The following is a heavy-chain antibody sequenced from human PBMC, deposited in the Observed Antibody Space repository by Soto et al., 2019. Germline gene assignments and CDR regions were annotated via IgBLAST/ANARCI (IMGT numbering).Heavy chain of an antibody. J-gene: IGHJ3*02. CDR2: IKQDGSEK. Sequence: GGSLRLSCAASGFTFSSYWMSWVRQAPGKGLEWVANIKQDGSEKYYVDSVKGRFTISRDNAKNSLYLQMNSLRAEDTAVYYCATGTLLVAATNDAFDIWGQGTTVTVSS. CDR1: GFTFSSYW. CDR3: ATGTLLVAATNDAFDI. D-gene: IGHD2-15*01. V-gene: IGHV3-7*01.